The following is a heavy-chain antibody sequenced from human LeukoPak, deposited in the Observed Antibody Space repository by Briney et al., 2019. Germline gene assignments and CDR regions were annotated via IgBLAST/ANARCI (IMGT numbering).Heavy chain of an antibody. J-gene: IGHJ5*02. CDR2: IYYSGST. CDR3: AARWYSNSAPRGARSWFEP. D-gene: IGHD4-11*01. CDR1: AGSISRRNYH. Sequence: SETLSLTCTASAGSISRRNYHWDWIRQPPGKGLEWIGSIYYSGSTYYNPSLKSRVTISIDTSKNQFSLKLSSVTAADTAFYYGAARWYSNSAPRGARSWFEPWGQGTLVTVSS. V-gene: IGHV4-39*07.